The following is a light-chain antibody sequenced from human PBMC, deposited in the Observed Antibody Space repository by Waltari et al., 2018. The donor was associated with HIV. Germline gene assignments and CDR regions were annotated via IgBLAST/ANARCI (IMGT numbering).Light chain of an antibody. CDR3: TSYTSSNTLVI. V-gene: IGLV2-14*03. Sequence: QSALTQTASVSGSPGQSITISCTGTSSDVGGYNYVSWYQQHPGKAPKLMIYHVSNRPSGVSNRFSGSKSGNTASLTISGLQAEDEADYYCTSYTSSNTLVIFGGGTKLTVL. CDR2: HVS. J-gene: IGLJ2*01. CDR1: SSDVGGYNY.